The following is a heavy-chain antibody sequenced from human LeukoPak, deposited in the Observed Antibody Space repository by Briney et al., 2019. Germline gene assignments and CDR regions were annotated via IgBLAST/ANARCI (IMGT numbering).Heavy chain of an antibody. CDR1: GGSFSGYY. CDR3: ARSGAAAGNNWFDP. J-gene: IGHJ5*02. D-gene: IGHD6-13*01. V-gene: IGHV4-34*01. Sequence: PSETLSLTCAVYGGSFSGYYWSCIRQPPGKGLEWIGEINHSGSTNYNPSLKSRVTISVDTSKNQFSLKLSSVTAADTAVYYCARSGAAAGNNWFDPWGQGTLVTVSS. CDR2: INHSGST.